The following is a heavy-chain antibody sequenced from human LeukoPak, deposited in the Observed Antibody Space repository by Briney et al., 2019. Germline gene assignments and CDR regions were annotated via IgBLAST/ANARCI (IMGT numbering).Heavy chain of an antibody. CDR2: IRKVANSYTT. CDR3: ARGNRGFDY. CDR1: GFTFSDYY. Sequence: PGGSLRLSCAASGFTFSDYYMDWVRQAPGKGLEWVGGIRKVANSYTTEYAASVKGRFTISRDDSKNSLYLQMNGLKTEATAVHYCARGNRGFDYWGQGTLVTVSS. D-gene: IGHD7-27*01. J-gene: IGHJ4*02. V-gene: IGHV3-72*01.